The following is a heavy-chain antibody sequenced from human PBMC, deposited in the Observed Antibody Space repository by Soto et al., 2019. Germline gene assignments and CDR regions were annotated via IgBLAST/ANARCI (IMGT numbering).Heavy chain of an antibody. J-gene: IGHJ3*02. V-gene: IGHV3-23*01. D-gene: IGHD2-15*01. CDR2: ISGSGGST. Sequence: GGSLRLSCAASGFTFSSYAMSWVRQAPGKGLEWVSAISGSGGSTYYADSVKGRFTISRDNSKNTLYLQMNSLRAEDTAVYYCAKDLYCSGGSCEHDAFDIWGQGTMVTVSS. CDR1: GFTFSSYA. CDR3: AKDLYCSGGSCEHDAFDI.